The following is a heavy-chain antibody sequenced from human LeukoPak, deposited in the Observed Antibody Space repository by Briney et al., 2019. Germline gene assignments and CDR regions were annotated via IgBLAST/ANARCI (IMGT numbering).Heavy chain of an antibody. CDR2: IYSSGST. Sequence: SETLSLTCAVSGGSISNYYWSWIRQPAGKGLEWIGHIYSSGSTNYNPSLKSRVTMSLDTSKSQFSLKLSSVTAADTAVYHCARGRVFYDSTGYFIWGQGTMVTVSS. J-gene: IGHJ3*02. V-gene: IGHV4-4*07. CDR1: GGSISNYY. D-gene: IGHD3-22*01. CDR3: ARGRVFYDSTGYFI.